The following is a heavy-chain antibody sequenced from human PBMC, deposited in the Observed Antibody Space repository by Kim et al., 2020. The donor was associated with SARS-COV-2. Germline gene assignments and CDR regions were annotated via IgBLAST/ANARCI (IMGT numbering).Heavy chain of an antibody. Sequence: DSVKGRFTISRDSSKNPLFLQIVSLRVDDTALYYCARTRSCSSTSCDVDYWGQGTLVTVSS. CDR3: ARTRSCSSTSCDVDY. V-gene: IGHV3-23*01. J-gene: IGHJ4*02. D-gene: IGHD2-2*01.